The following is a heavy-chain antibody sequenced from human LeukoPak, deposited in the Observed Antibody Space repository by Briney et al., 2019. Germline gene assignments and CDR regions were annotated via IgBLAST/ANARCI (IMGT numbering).Heavy chain of an antibody. CDR1: GFTFSSYG. V-gene: IGHV3-30*18. CDR3: AKEIGMTIDY. Sequence: PGRSLRLSCAASGFTFSSYGMHWVRQAPGKGLEWVAVISYDGSDKYYADSVKGRLTISRDNSKNTLYLQMNSLRAEDTAVYYRAKEIGMTIDYWGQGTLVTVSS. CDR2: ISYDGSDK. J-gene: IGHJ4*02. D-gene: IGHD1-20*01.